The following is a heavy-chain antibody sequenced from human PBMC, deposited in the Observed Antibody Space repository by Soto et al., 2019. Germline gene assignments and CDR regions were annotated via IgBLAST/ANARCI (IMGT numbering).Heavy chain of an antibody. Sequence: ASVEVSCKASGSTFTSYYMHWVRQAAGQGLEWMGIINPSGGSTSYAQKFQGRVTMTRDTSASTAYMELRSLRSDDTAVYYCARETDSKYEGYMDVWGKGTTVSVSS. V-gene: IGHV1-46*01. CDR2: INPSGGST. D-gene: IGHD4-4*01. CDR3: ARETDSKYEGYMDV. CDR1: GSTFTSYY. J-gene: IGHJ6*03.